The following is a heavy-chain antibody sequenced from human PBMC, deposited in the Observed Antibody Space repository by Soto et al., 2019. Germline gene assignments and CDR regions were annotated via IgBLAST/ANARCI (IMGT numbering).Heavy chain of an antibody. D-gene: IGHD6-6*01. V-gene: IGHV3-23*01. CDR3: VKDVADRPRIFDA. CDR2: KSGGDGTT. J-gene: IGHJ3*01. CDR1: GFTFSDHW. Sequence: GGSLRLSCAASGFTFSDHWMHWVRQAPGKGLEWVSSKSGGDGTTFYANSVKGRFTIARDNSKNMLFLQMNSLRAEDTAIYYCVKDVADRPRIFDAWGQGTMVTVSS.